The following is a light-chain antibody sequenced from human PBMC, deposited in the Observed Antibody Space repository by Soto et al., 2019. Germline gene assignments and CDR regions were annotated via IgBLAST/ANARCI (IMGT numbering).Light chain of an antibody. Sequence: HSVLTQPASVSGSPGQSITISCTGTSSDVGDYGYVSWYQHHPAKAPKLILYEVSNRASGVSNRFSGSKSGNTASLTISGLQAEDEAEYYCSSYTSSSTYVFGTGTKV. J-gene: IGLJ1*01. V-gene: IGLV2-14*01. CDR2: EVS. CDR3: SSYTSSSTYV. CDR1: SSDVGDYGY.